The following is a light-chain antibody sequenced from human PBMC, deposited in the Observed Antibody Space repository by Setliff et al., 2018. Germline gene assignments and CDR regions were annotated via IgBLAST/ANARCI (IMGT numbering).Light chain of an antibody. CDR1: SSNVESNY. CDR3: AAWDDSLSVL. CDR2: RDS. Sequence: QSVLTQPPSASGTPGQRVAISCSGSSSNVESNYVYWYQQLPGTAPKLLISRDSQRPSGVPDRFSGSKSGTSASLAISGLRSEDEAEYYCAAWDDSLSVLFGGGTKVTVL. V-gene: IGLV1-47*01. J-gene: IGLJ2*01.